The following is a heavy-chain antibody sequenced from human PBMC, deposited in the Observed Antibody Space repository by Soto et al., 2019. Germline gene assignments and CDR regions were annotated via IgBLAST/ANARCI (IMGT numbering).Heavy chain of an antibody. D-gene: IGHD1-26*01. Sequence: QVQLVESGGGVVQPGRSLRLSCAASGFTFSSYGMHWVRQAPGKGLEWVAVIWYDGSNKYYADSVKGRFTISRDNSKNTLYLQMNSLRAEDTAVYYCARRLAAGWWELLRNYFDYWGQGTLVTVSS. CDR3: ARRLAAGWWELLRNYFDY. CDR2: IWYDGSNK. V-gene: IGHV3-33*01. CDR1: GFTFSSYG. J-gene: IGHJ4*02.